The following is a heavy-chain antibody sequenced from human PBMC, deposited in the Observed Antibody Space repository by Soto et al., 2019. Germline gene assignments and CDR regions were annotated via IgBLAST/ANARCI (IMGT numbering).Heavy chain of an antibody. J-gene: IGHJ4*02. Sequence: GGSLRLSCAASGFTFSSYDMHWVRQATGKGLEWVSAIGTAGDTYYPGSVKGRFTISRENAKNSLYLQMNSLRAEDTAVYYCARVAMVNYYDSSGSYYFDYWGRGTLVTVSS. D-gene: IGHD3-22*01. CDR2: IGTAGDT. V-gene: IGHV3-13*01. CDR3: ARVAMVNYYDSSGSYYFDY. CDR1: GFTFSSYD.